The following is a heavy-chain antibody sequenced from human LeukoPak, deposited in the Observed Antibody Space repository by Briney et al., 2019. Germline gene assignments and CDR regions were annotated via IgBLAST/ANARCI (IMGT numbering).Heavy chain of an antibody. CDR2: IYPADSDT. Sequence: GESLKISCQVSGYIFTNYWIGWVRQMPGKGLESMGIIYPADSDTTYSPSFEGQVTISADKSIDTVYLQWGSLKASDTATYYCARQSRDGSKTRGYYFDNWGQGTLVTVSS. CDR1: GYIFTNYW. J-gene: IGHJ4*02. V-gene: IGHV5-51*01. D-gene: IGHD3-10*01. CDR3: ARQSRDGSKTRGYYFDN.